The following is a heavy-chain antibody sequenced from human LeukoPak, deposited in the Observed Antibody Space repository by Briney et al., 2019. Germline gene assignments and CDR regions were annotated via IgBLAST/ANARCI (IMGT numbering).Heavy chain of an antibody. Sequence: ASVKLSCKASGYTFTSYYMHWVRQAPGQGLEWMGIINPSGGSTSYAQKFQGRVTMTRDTSTSTVYMELSSLRSEDTAVYYCARDLVYDFWSGYRTRSENRFDPWGQGTLVSV. J-gene: IGHJ5*02. D-gene: IGHD3-3*01. V-gene: IGHV1-46*01. CDR1: GYTFTSYY. CDR2: INPSGGST. CDR3: ARDLVYDFWSGYRTRSENRFDP.